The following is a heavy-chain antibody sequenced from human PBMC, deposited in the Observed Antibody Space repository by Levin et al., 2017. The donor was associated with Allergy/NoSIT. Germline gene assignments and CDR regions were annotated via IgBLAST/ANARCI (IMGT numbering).Heavy chain of an antibody. Sequence: SVKVSCKASGGTFSSYAISWVRQAPGQGLEWMGGIIPIFGTANYAQKFQGRVTITADKSTSTAYMELSSLRSEDTAVYYCATPGYCSSTSCSDLYYFDYWGQGTLVTVSS. V-gene: IGHV1-69*06. D-gene: IGHD2-2*03. CDR3: ATPGYCSSTSCSDLYYFDY. CDR1: GGTFSSYA. CDR2: IIPIFGTA. J-gene: IGHJ4*02.